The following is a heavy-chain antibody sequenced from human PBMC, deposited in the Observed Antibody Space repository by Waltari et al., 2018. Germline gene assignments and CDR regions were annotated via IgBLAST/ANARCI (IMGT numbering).Heavy chain of an antibody. Sequence: EVHLVESGGGLVRPGGSLRLSCAASGFPFSYFWLHWVRQAPGKGPQWVARISGDGAGTHYADSVRGRFTISRDNANNMVYLQMNSLSDDDTATYFCARASISRDTGNTFDSWGQGNLVTVSS. V-gene: IGHV3-74*01. CDR2: ISGDGAGT. CDR3: ARASISRDTGNTFDS. D-gene: IGHD5-18*01. CDR1: GFPFSYFW. J-gene: IGHJ4*02.